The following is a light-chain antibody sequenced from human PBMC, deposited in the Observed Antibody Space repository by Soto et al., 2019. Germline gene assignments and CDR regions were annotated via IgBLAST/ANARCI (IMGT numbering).Light chain of an antibody. Sequence: EIVMTQSPATLSVSPGERATLSCRASQSVSSDLAWYLQKPGQAPSLLVYGASTRATGMPARFSGSGSGTEFTLTISSLQSEDFEVYYCQQYNNWPHTFGQGTKLEIK. J-gene: IGKJ2*01. CDR1: QSVSSD. CDR3: QQYNNWPHT. CDR2: GAS. V-gene: IGKV3-15*01.